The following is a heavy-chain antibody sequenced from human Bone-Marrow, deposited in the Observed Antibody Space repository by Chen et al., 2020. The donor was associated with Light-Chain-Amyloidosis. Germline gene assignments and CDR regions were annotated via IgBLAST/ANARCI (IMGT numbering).Heavy chain of an antibody. J-gene: IGHJ4*02. V-gene: IGHV5-51*01. CDR2: IYPDDSDA. D-gene: IGHD5-12*01. CDR3: ARRRDGYNFDY. CDR1: GYTFHNYW. Sequence: EVQLEQSGPEVKKPGESLKISGKGSGYTFHNYWIGWVRQMPGKGLEWMGVIYPDDSDARYSPSCEGQVTISADKSITTAYLQWRSLKASDTAMYYCARRRDGYNFDYWGQGTLVTVSS.